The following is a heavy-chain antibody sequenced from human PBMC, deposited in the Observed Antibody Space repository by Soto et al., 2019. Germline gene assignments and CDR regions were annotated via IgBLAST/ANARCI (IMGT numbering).Heavy chain of an antibody. CDR3: ARDSSRKPQSGYYYGMDV. CDR2: IIPIFGTA. Sequence: SVKVSCKASGGTFSSYAISWVRQAPGQGLEWMGGIIPIFGTANYAQKFQGRVTITADESTSTAYMELSSLRSEDTAVYYCARDSSRKPQSGYYYGMDVWGQGTTVTVSS. V-gene: IGHV1-69*13. CDR1: GGTFSSYA. J-gene: IGHJ6*02. D-gene: IGHD6-13*01.